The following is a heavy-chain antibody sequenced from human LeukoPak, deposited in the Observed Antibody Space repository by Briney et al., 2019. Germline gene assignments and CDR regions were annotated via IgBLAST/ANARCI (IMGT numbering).Heavy chain of an antibody. D-gene: IGHD2-8*01. Sequence: SETLSLTCTVSGGSISSGGYYWSWIRQPPGKGLEWIGYIYHSGSTYYNPSLKSRVTISVDTSKNQFSLKLSSVTAADTAVYYCARQDTANGHILYWGQGTLVTVSS. CDR2: IYHSGST. CDR1: GGSISSGGYY. CDR3: ARQDTANGHILY. J-gene: IGHJ4*02. V-gene: IGHV4-30-2*01.